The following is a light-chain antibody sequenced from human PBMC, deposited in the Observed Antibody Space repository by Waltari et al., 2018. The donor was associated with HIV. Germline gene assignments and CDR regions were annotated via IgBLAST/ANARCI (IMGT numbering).Light chain of an antibody. Sequence: NFMLTQPHSVSESPGKTVTISCTRSSGSVASNYVQWYQQRPGSSPTTVIYEDNQRPSGVPDAFSGSIDSSSNSASLTISGLKTEDEADYYCQSYDSRNHVVFGGGTKLTVL. CDR3: QSYDSRNHVV. CDR2: EDN. J-gene: IGLJ2*01. CDR1: SGSVASNY. V-gene: IGLV6-57*01.